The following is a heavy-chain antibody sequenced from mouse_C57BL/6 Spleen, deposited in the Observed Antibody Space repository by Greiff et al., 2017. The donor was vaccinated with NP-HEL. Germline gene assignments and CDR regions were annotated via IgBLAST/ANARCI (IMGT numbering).Heavy chain of an antibody. CDR3: ARCDYDGGYFDY. CDR2: IAPNSGST. CDR1: GYTFTSYW. D-gene: IGHD2-3*01. J-gene: IGHJ2*01. Sequence: QVQLQQPGAYLVKPGASVRLSCMASGYTFTSYWMHWVKQRPGQGLEWIGMIAPNSGSTHYNEKFKSKATLTVDKSSSTAYMQLSSLTSEDSAVYYCARCDYDGGYFDYWGQGTTLTVSS. V-gene: IGHV1-64*01.